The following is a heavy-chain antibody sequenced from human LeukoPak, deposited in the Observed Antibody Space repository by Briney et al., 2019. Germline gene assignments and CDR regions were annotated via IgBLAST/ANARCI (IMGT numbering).Heavy chain of an antibody. CDR2: ISGSGGTT. V-gene: IGHV3-23*01. D-gene: IGHD4-23*01. Sequence: GGSLRLSCAASGLIFSNFAMSWVRQAPGKGPQWVSSISGSGGTTYIADSVKGRFTISRDNSKNTLFLEMSGLRVEDTALYYCAKGAVESLNYYFYMEVWGTGPTVTVSS. CDR3: AKGAVESLNYYFYMEV. J-gene: IGHJ6*03. CDR1: GLIFSNFA.